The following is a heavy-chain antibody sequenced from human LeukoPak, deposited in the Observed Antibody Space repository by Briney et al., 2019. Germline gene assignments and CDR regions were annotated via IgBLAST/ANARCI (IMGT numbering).Heavy chain of an antibody. D-gene: IGHD2-2*03. J-gene: IGHJ6*03. CDR1: GSRFISYW. CDR3: ARMDAYYYYMDV. V-gene: IGHV5-51*01. CDR2: IYPGDSDT. Sequence: GESLQISCKGTGSRFISYWIGWVRPLPGKGLEGMGIIYPGDSDTRYSPSFQGQVTISADKSISTAYLQWSSLKASDTAMYYCARMDAYYYYMDVWGKGTTVTVSS.